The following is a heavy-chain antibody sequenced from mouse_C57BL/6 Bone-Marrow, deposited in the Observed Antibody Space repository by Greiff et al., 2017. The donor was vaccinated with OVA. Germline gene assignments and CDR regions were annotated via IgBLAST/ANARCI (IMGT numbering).Heavy chain of an antibody. CDR3: ATDGYWDYAMDY. CDR2: IYPGSGTT. CDR1: GYTFTDYY. J-gene: IGHJ4*01. Sequence: QVQLQQSGAELVRPGASVKLSCKASGYTFTDYYINWVKQRPGQGLEWIARIYPGSGTTYYNEKFKGKATLTAEKSSSTAYMQLSSLTSEDSAVYFCATDGYWDYAMDYWGQGTSVTVSS. D-gene: IGHD2-3*01. V-gene: IGHV1-76*01.